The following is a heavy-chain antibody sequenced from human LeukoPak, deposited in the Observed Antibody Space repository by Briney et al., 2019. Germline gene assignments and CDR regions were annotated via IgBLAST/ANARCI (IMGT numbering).Heavy chain of an antibody. CDR1: GYSISSGYY. CDR3: ARDRWVSITMVRGVEY. J-gene: IGHJ4*02. CDR2: IYHSGRT. D-gene: IGHD3-10*01. V-gene: IGHV4-38-2*02. Sequence: SETLSLTCTVSGYSISSGYYWGWIRQPPGKGLEWIGSIYHSGRTFYNPSLKSRVTISVDTSKNQFSLKLSSVTAADTAVYYCARDRWVSITMVRGVEYWGQGTLVTVSS.